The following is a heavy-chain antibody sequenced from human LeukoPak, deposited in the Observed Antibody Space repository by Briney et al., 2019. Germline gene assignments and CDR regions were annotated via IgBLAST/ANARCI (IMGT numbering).Heavy chain of an antibody. CDR2: INPNSGGT. CDR1: GYTFTGYY. CDR3: ARETGGGDQSFDY. D-gene: IGHD2-21*02. Sequence: ASVKVSCKASGYTFTGYYIHWVRQAPGQGVEWMGWINPNSGGTNYAQMFQGRVAMTRDTSISTAYMELSGLRSDDTAVYYCARETGGGDQSFDYWGQGTLVTVSS. V-gene: IGHV1-2*02. J-gene: IGHJ4*02.